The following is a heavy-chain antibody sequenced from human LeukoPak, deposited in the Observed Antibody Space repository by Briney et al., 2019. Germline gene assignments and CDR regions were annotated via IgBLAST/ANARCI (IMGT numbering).Heavy chain of an antibody. CDR1: GGPISSYF. D-gene: IGHD4-23*01. Sequence: SETLSLTCTVSGGPISSYFWSWIRQPPGKGLEWIGYVYYSGSTNYNPSLKSRVIISVDRSNNKFSLKLTSVTAADTAVYYCAREVVDYGGELDWFDAWGQGTLVSVSS. V-gene: IGHV4-59*01. J-gene: IGHJ5*02. CDR3: AREVVDYGGELDWFDA. CDR2: VYYSGST.